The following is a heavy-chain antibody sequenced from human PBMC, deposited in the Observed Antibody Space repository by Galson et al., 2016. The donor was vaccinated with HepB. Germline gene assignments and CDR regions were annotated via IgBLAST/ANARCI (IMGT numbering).Heavy chain of an antibody. V-gene: IGHV3-30-3*01. Sequence: SLRLSCAASGFTFSSYSMHWVRQAPGKGLEWVAIISYDGTNKYYADSVKGRFTIARDDSKNPLSLQMNSLRTEDTAVYYCARDRGYNAFDYRPAYLGQGTLVTV. J-gene: IGHJ4*02. CDR2: ISYDGTNK. CDR1: GFTFSSYS. D-gene: IGHD5-12*01. CDR3: ARDRGYNAFDYRPAY.